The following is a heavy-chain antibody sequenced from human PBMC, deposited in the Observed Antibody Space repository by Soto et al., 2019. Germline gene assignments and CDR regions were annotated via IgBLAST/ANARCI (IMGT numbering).Heavy chain of an antibody. CDR3: ARLFNWVDMRVDSFHYMDD. D-gene: IGHD1-1*01. J-gene: IGHJ6*03. CDR2: VVAYNGNP. CDR1: GYRFTSYG. V-gene: IGHV1-18*01. Sequence: QVQLVQSGAEVKKPGASVKVSCKASGYRFTSYGISWVRQAPGQGLEWMGWVVAYNGNPNYSPEFQDRVTVTTDTTTATRYLELRGLRGDDTAVYYCARLFNWVDMRVDSFHYMDDWGTGTSVTVSS.